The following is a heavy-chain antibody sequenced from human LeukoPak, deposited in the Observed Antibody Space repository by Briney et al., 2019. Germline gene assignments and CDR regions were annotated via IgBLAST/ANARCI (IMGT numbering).Heavy chain of an antibody. V-gene: IGHV4-39*01. CDR2: IYYGGST. D-gene: IGHD3-22*01. CDR1: GGSISSSNHY. J-gene: IGHJ4*02. Sequence: SETLSLTCTVSGGSISSSNHYWGWIRQPPGKGLEWIGSIYYGGSTYYNPALKSRVTISVDTSNNQFSLKLSSVTAADTATYYCARLGYYDSSGYYYYWGQGTVVTVSS. CDR3: ARLGYYDSSGYYYY.